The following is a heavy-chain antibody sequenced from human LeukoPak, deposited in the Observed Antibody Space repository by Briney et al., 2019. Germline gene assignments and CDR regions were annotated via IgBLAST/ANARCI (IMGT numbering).Heavy chain of an antibody. J-gene: IGHJ4*02. Sequence: ASVKVSCKASGYTFTSYAMNWVRQAPGQGLEWMGWINTNTGNPTYAQGFTGRFVFSLDTSVSTAYLQISSLKAEDTAVYYCARFEDPEGLGWELLFPYFDYWGQGTLVTVSS. D-gene: IGHD1-26*01. CDR2: INTNTGNP. V-gene: IGHV7-4-1*02. CDR3: ARFEDPEGLGWELLFPYFDY. CDR1: GYTFTSYA.